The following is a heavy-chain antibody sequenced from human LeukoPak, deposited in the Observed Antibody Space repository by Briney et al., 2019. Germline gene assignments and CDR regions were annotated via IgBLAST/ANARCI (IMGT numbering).Heavy chain of an antibody. CDR2: IYYTSST. J-gene: IGHJ4*02. V-gene: IGHV4-39*01. Sequence: SETLSLTCTVSGASISSSSYYWGWIRQPPGKGWEWIGTIYYTSSTYYNPSLKTRVTISIATSKNQFCLRVSAVTAADWAVYFCAGASNYFDVLYWGQGTLVTVSS. CDR3: AGASNYFDVLY. CDR1: GASISSSSYY. D-gene: IGHD3-22*01.